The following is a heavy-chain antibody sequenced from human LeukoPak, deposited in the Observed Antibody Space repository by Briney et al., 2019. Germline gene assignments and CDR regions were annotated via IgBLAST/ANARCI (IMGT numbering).Heavy chain of an antibody. CDR1: GDSIRGFY. D-gene: IGHD3-9*01. CDR3: ARFPYFEGFDY. CDR2: FDYSGGS. V-gene: IGHV4-59*12. Sequence: RSSETLSLTCNVSGDSIRGFYWGWIRQPPGKGPEWIGYFDYSGGSNYNPALESRVIISVDTSKNQFSLKLRSVTAADTAVYFCARFPYFEGFDYWGQGTQVIVSS. J-gene: IGHJ4*02.